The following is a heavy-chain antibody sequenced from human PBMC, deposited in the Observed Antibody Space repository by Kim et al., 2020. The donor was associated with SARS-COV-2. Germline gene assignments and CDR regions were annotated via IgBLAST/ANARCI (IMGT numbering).Heavy chain of an antibody. D-gene: IGHD3-9*01. J-gene: IGHJ4*02. Sequence: SVKVSCKASGDTFGKHAISWVRQAPGQGLEWVGGIIPYFGTSDYALKFQGRVTITTDKSTNTAYMELSSLRSEDTAVYFCGRAWDGLLTGYYAFDYWGQ. CDR3: GRAWDGLLTGYYAFDY. CDR1: GDTFGKHA. CDR2: IIPYFGTS. V-gene: IGHV1-69*05.